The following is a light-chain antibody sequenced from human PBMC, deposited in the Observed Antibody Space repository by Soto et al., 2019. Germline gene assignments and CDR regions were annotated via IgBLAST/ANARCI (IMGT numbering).Light chain of an antibody. CDR2: DVT. CDR3: CSFAGSFSYV. J-gene: IGLJ1*01. Sequence: QSVLTQPRSVSGSPGQSVTISCTGTSSDVGRYDYVSWYQQHPRKAPKLIIYDVTERPAGVPDRFSGSKSGNTASLTISGLQAEDEADYSCCSFAGSFSYVFGGGTKVTVL. CDR1: SSDVGRYDY. V-gene: IGLV2-11*01.